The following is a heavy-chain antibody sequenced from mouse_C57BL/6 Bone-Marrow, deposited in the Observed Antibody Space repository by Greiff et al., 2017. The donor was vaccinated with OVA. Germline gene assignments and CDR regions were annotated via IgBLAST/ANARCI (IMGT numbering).Heavy chain of an antibody. V-gene: IGHV8-8*01. CDR1: GFSLSTFGMG. CDR3: ARRGRWSYPGGFAY. Sequence: QVTLNESGPGILQPSQTLSLTCSFSGFSLSTFGMGVGWIRQPSGKGLEWLARIWWDDDKYYNPALKSRRTISKDTSKNQVFLKIANVDTAETATYYCARRGRWSYPGGFAYWGQGTLVTVSA. D-gene: IGHD2-3*01. CDR2: IWWDDDK. J-gene: IGHJ3*01.